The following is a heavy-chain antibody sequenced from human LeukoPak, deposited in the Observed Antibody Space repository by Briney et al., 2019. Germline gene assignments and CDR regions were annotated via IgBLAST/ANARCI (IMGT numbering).Heavy chain of an antibody. Sequence: PGGSLRLSCVASGFTFSSYNMHWVRQAPGKGLEGVAVISYDGSNKHYADSGKGRSTISRDNSKNTLYLQVNSLRPEDTAVYYCGRDTVGYGGAFDIWGQGTMVTVSS. D-gene: IGHD5-18*01. J-gene: IGHJ3*02. CDR1: GFTFSSYN. CDR2: ISYDGSNK. CDR3: GRDTVGYGGAFDI. V-gene: IGHV3-30-3*01.